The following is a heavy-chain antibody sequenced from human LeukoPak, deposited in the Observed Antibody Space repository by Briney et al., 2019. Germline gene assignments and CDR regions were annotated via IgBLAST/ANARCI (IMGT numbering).Heavy chain of an antibody. J-gene: IGHJ4*02. CDR1: GFTFDDYA. V-gene: IGHV3-9*01. CDR2: ISWNSGSI. Sequence: SLRLSCAASGFTFDDYAMHWVRQAPGKGLEWVSGISWNSGSIGYADSVKGRFTISRDNAKNSLYLQMNSLRAEDTALYYCAKSSDSSGYYGYVDYWGQGTLVTVSS. CDR3: AKSSDSSGYYGYVDY. D-gene: IGHD3-22*01.